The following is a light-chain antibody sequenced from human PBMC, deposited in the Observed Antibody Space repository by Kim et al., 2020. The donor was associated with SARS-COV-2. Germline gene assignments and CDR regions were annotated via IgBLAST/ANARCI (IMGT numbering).Light chain of an antibody. Sequence: EIVLTQSPGTLSLSPGERATLSCRASQSVSSSYLAWYQQKPGQAPRLLIYGASSRATGIPDRFSGSGSGTDFTLTISRLEPEDFAVYYCQQYGSPYTFGQRTKLEI. CDR2: GAS. J-gene: IGKJ2*01. CDR1: QSVSSSY. V-gene: IGKV3-20*01. CDR3: QQYGSPYT.